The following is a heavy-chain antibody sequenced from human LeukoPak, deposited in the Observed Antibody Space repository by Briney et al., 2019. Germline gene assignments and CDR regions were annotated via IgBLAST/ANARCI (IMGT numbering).Heavy chain of an antibody. CDR3: ARHKLPGIAAAADAFDI. CDR1: GYTFTGYY. J-gene: IGHJ3*02. CDR2: INPNSGGT. Sequence: ASVKVSCKASGYTFTGYYMHWVRQAPGQGLEWMGWINPNSGGTNYAQKFQGRVTMTRDTSISTAYMELSRLRSDDTAMYYCARHKLPGIAAAADAFDIWGQGTMVTVSS. V-gene: IGHV1-2*02. D-gene: IGHD6-13*01.